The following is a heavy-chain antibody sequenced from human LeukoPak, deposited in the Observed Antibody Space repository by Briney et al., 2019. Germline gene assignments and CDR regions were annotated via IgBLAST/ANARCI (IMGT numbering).Heavy chain of an antibody. J-gene: IGHJ5*02. CDR1: GYTFTSYD. CDR2: MNPNSGNT. D-gene: IGHD3-10*01. V-gene: IGHV1-8*03. Sequence: AASVKVSCKASGYTFTSYDINWVRQATGQGLEWMGWMNPNSGNTGYAQKFQGRVTITRNTSISTAYMELSSLRSEDTAVYYCARAPRITMVRGVIYRFDPWGQGTLVTVSS. CDR3: ARAPRITMVRGVIYRFDP.